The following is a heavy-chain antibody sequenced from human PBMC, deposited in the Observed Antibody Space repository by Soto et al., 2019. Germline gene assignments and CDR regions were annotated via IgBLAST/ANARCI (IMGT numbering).Heavy chain of an antibody. D-gene: IGHD3-16*01. CDR2: TSYDGINN. CDR3: ARWGTTGGLDV. CDR1: GFTFRSYV. Sequence: QVQLVESGGGVVQPGTSLRLSCVGSGFTFRSYVIHWVRQAPGKGLEWVALTSYDGINNFYGDSVKGRFTISRDNSRNTVELQMDSLRLEDTALYYCARWGTTGGLDVWGQGTLVSVSS. V-gene: IGHV3-33*05. J-gene: IGHJ4*02.